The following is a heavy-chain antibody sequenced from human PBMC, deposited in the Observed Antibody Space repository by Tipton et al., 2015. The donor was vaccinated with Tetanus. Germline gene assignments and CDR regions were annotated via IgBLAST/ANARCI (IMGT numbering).Heavy chain of an antibody. CDR2: IYYSGDT. J-gene: IGHJ3*01. V-gene: IGHV4-31*03. CDR3: ARRSYCTSTRCFDAFDL. CDR1: GASISSGGYF. Sequence: TLSLTCSVSGASISSGGYFWNWVRQHPEKGLEWIGYIYYSGDTYINPSLKSRVTLSMDTSKNQISLNLTSVTAADTAVYFCARRSYCTSTRCFDAFDLWGPGTRVSVSS. D-gene: IGHD2-8*01.